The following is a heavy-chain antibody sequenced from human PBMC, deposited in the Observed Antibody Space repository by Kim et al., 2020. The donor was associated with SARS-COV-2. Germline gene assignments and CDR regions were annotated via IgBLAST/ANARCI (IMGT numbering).Heavy chain of an antibody. D-gene: IGHD6-13*01. Sequence: GGSLRLSCAASGFTFDDYAMHWVRQAPGKGLEWVSGISWNSGSIGYADSVKGRFTISRDNAKNSLYLQMNSLRAEDTALYYCAKDIAAAAYYYYGMDVWGQGTTVTVSS. CDR2: ISWNSGSI. CDR1: GFTFDDYA. CDR3: AKDIAAAAYYYYGMDV. J-gene: IGHJ6*02. V-gene: IGHV3-9*01.